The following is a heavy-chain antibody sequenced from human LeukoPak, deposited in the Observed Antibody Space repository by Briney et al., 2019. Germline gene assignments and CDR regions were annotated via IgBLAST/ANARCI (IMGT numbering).Heavy chain of an antibody. CDR2: FDREDGET. V-gene: IGHV1-24*01. CDR3: AIELVDSSDYFYA. Sequence: ASVRVSCKVSGYTFTELSIYWVRQAPGKGLEWMGGFDREDGETVDAQKFQGRVTMTEDTSTDTAYMELSSLRSDDTALYYCAIELVDSSDYFYAWGQGTLVTVSS. J-gene: IGHJ5*02. D-gene: IGHD3-22*01. CDR1: GYTFTELS.